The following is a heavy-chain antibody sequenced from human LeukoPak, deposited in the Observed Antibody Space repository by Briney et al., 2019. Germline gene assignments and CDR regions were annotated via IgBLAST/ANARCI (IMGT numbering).Heavy chain of an antibody. J-gene: IGHJ4*02. Sequence: GGSLRLSCAASGFTFSSYAMSWVRQAPGKGLEWVSAISGGGGSTYYADSVKGRFTISRDNSKNTLYLQMNSLRAEDTAVYYCAKAGPPSYDSSGYYWSYWGQGTLVTVSS. CDR2: ISGGGGST. CDR3: AKAGPPSYDSSGYYWSY. V-gene: IGHV3-23*01. CDR1: GFTFSSYA. D-gene: IGHD3-22*01.